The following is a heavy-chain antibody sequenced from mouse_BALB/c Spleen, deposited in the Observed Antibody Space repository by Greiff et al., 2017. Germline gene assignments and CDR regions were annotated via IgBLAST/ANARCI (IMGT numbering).Heavy chain of an antibody. Sequence: VQLQQSGAELVRPGVSVKISCKGSGYTFTDYAMHWVKQSHAKSLEWIGVISTYYGDASYNQKFKGKATMTVDKSSSTAYMELARLTSEDSAIYYCARGGTVVVPFDYWGQGTTLTVSS. D-gene: IGHD1-1*01. CDR2: ISTYYGDA. CDR1: GYTFTDYA. J-gene: IGHJ2*01. V-gene: IGHV1S137*01. CDR3: ARGGTVVVPFDY.